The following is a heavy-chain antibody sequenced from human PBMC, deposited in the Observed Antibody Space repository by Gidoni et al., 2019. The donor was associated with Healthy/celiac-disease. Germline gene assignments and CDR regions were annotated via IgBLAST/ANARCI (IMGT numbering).Heavy chain of an antibody. Sequence: QITLKESGPTLVKPTQPLTLTCTCSGISRSTRGVGVGWIRQPPGKALEGLALFYWNDDKLYSPTLKSRLTITKDTSKNQVVLTTTNMDPVDTATYYCAHSVTPAGGSSFVTYFDYWGQGTLVTVSS. V-gene: IGHV2-5*01. CDR3: AHSVTPAGGSSFVTYFDY. D-gene: IGHD6-13*01. CDR1: GISRSTRGVG. CDR2: FYWNDDK. J-gene: IGHJ4*02.